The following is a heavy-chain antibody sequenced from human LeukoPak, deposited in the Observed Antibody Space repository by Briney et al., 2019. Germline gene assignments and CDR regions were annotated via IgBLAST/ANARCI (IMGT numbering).Heavy chain of an antibody. CDR3: VRSCSSGSCYGYKDY. J-gene: IGHJ4*02. V-gene: IGHV3-74*01. D-gene: IGHD2-2*01. Sequence: GGSLRLSCATSGFTFSSYWMRWVRQVPGKGLVWVSRVNGDGTSTSYADSVQGRFTISRDNAKNTLYLYMNSLRGDDTAIYFCVRSCSSGSCYGYKDYWGQGTLVTVSS. CDR1: GFTFSSYW. CDR2: VNGDGTST.